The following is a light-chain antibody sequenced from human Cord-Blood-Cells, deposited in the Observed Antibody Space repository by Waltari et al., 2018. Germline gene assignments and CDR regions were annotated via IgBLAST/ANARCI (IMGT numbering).Light chain of an antibody. CDR1: QSISSY. CDR2: AAS. V-gene: IGKV1-39*01. CDR3: QQSYSTPFT. Sequence: DIQITQSPYSLSVYVGDRVTITCRASQSISSYLNTYQQKPGKAPKRLIYAASSLQSGVTSRFSGSGSGTDFTLTISSLQPEDFATYYCQQSYSTPFTFGPGTKVDIK. J-gene: IGKJ3*01.